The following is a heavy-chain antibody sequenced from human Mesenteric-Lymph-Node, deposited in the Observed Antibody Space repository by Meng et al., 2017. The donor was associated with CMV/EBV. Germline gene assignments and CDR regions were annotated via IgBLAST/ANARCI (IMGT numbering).Heavy chain of an antibody. J-gene: IGHJ5*02. V-gene: IGHV3-43*01. CDR2: ISWDGGST. CDR3: AKDIDSSGWYSSGFDP. D-gene: IGHD6-19*01. Sequence: FTFDDYTMHWVRQAPGKGLEGVSLISWDGGSTYYADSVKGRFTISRDNSKNSLYLQMNSLRTEDTALYYCAKDIDSSGWYSSGFDPWGQGTLVTVSS. CDR1: FTFDDYT.